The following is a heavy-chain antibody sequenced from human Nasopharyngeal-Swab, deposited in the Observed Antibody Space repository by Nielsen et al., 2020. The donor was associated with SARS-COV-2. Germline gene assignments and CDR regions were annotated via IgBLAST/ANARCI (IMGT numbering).Heavy chain of an antibody. D-gene: IGHD3-10*01. CDR3: ARGSITMVRGVISFRAFDI. J-gene: IGHJ3*02. Sequence: WVRHAPGQGLEWMGIINPSGGSTSYAQKFQGRVTMTRDTSTSTVYMELSSLRSEDTAVYYCARGSITMVRGVISFRAFDIWGQGTMVTVSS. CDR2: INPSGGST. V-gene: IGHV1-46*01.